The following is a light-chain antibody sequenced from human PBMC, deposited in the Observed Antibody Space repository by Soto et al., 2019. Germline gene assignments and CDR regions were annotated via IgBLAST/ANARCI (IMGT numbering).Light chain of an antibody. CDR3: SSYAGSSTYV. V-gene: IGLV2-23*01. Sequence: SVSGSPGQPITISCTGTSSDVGSYNLVSWYQQHPGKAPKLMIYEGSKRPSGVSNRFSGSKSGNTASLTISGLQAEDEADYYCSSYAGSSTYVFGTGTKVTVL. CDR1: SSDVGSYNL. CDR2: EGS. J-gene: IGLJ1*01.